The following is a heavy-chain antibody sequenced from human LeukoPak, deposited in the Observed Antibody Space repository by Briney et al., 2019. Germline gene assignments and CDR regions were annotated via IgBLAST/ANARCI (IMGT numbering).Heavy chain of an antibody. CDR3: ARVGGSSWYPINYYYYYMDV. CDR2: INHSGST. D-gene: IGHD6-13*01. CDR1: GGYFSGYY. J-gene: IGHJ6*03. V-gene: IGHV4-34*01. Sequence: SETLSLTCAVYGGYFSGYYWSWIRQPPGKGLEWIGEINHSGSTNYNPSLKSRVTISVDTSKNQFSLKLSSVTAADTAVYYCARVGGSSWYPINYYYYYMDVWGKGTTVTVSS.